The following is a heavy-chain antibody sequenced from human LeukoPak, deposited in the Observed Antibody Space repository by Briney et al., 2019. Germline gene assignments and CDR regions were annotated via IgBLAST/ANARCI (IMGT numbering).Heavy chain of an antibody. CDR1: GFTFSRNA. Sequence: PGGSLRLSCAASGFTFSRNAMSWVRQAPGKGLDWGSAISGSGGNTYFADSVKGRFTISRDNSNNTLYLQMNSLRAEDTAVYYCAKVLGVANWADAFDIWGQGTMVTVSS. J-gene: IGHJ3*02. D-gene: IGHD7-27*01. V-gene: IGHV3-23*01. CDR2: ISGSGGNT. CDR3: AKVLGVANWADAFDI.